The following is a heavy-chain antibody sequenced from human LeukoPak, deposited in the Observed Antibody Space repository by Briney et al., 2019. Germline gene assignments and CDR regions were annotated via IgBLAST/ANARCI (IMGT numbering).Heavy chain of an antibody. V-gene: IGHV3-23*01. CDR2: ISGSGGST. CDR3: AKLDVYDILTGYYKGIEY. J-gene: IGHJ4*02. D-gene: IGHD3-9*01. CDR1: GFPFSSYA. Sequence: PGGSLRLSCAASGFPFSSYAMSWVRQAPGKGLEWVSAISGSGGSTFYADSVKGRFTISRDNSKNTLYLQMNSLRAEDTAVYYCAKLDVYDILTGYYKGIEYWGQGTLVTVSS.